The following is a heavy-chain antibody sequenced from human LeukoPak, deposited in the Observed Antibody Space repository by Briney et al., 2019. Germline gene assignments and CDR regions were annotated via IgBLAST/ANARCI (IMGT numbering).Heavy chain of an antibody. V-gene: IGHV4-59*08. D-gene: IGHD2-21*02. CDR1: GGSISSYY. Sequence: SETLSLTCTVSGGSISSYYWGWIRQPPGKGLEWIGYIYYSGSTNYNPSLKSRVTISVDTSKNQFSLKLSSVTAADTAVYYCARLTFPAYCGGDCYPPTHFDFWGQGTLVTVSS. CDR3: ARLTFPAYCGGDCYPPTHFDF. J-gene: IGHJ4*02. CDR2: IYYSGST.